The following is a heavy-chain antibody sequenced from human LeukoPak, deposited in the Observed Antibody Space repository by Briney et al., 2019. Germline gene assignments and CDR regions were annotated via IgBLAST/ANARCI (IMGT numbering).Heavy chain of an antibody. D-gene: IGHD3-10*01. CDR2: MNPNSGNT. Sequence: ASVKVSCKASGYTFTSYDINWVRQATGEGLERMGWMNPNSGNTGYAQKFQGRVTMTRNTSISTAYMELSSLRSEDTAVYYCAKGSGSYWAYYFDYWGQRTLVTVSS. CDR3: AKGSGSYWAYYFDY. CDR1: GYTFTSYD. V-gene: IGHV1-8*01. J-gene: IGHJ4*02.